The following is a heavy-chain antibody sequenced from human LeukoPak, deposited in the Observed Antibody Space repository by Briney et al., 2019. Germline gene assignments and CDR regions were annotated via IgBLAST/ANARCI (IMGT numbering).Heavy chain of an antibody. Sequence: ASVKVSCKASGYTFTSYDINWVRQATGQGLEWMGWMNPNSGNTGCAQKFQGRVTMTRNTSISTAYMELSSLRSEDTAAYYCARGQGEIKTPGTSYGMDVWGQGTTVTVSS. CDR1: GYTFTSYD. V-gene: IGHV1-8*01. CDR2: MNPNSGNT. D-gene: IGHD3-10*01. CDR3: ARGQGEIKTPGTSYGMDV. J-gene: IGHJ6*02.